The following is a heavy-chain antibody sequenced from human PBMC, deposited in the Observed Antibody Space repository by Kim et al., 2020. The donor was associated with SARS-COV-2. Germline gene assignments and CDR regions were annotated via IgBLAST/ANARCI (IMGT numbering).Heavy chain of an antibody. D-gene: IGHD5-12*01. CDR3: ARGPRSRRRDGYNLDY. Sequence: SETLSLTCAVYGGSFSGYYWSWIRQPPGKGLEWIGEINHSGSTNYNPSLKSRVTISVDTSKNQFSLKLSSVTAADTAVYYCARGPRSRRRDGYNLDYWGQGTLVTVSS. CDR2: INHSGST. V-gene: IGHV4-34*01. CDR1: GGSFSGYY. J-gene: IGHJ4*02.